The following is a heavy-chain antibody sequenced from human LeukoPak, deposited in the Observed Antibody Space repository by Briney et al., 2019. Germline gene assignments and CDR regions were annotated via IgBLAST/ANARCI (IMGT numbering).Heavy chain of an antibody. CDR2: IYWDDDK. J-gene: IGHJ3*02. CDR1: GFSLSTSGVA. V-gene: IGHV2-70*01. Sequence: SGPTLVNPTQTLTLTCTFSGFSLSTSGVAVGWIRQPPGKALEWLGLIYWDDDKYYSTSLKTRLTISKDTSKNQVVLTMTNMDPVDTATYYCARILRGYSYGFSNDAFDIWGQGTMVTVSS. D-gene: IGHD5-18*01. CDR3: ARILRGYSYGFSNDAFDI.